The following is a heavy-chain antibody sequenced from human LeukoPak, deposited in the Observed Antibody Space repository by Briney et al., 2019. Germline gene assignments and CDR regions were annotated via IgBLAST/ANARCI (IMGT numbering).Heavy chain of an antibody. CDR3: ARTRSVVVAAHN. J-gene: IGHJ4*02. CDR2: IYHSGST. V-gene: IGHV4-4*02. CDR1: GVSINSSNW. Sequence: PSGTLSLTCGVSGVSINSSNWWGWVRQPPGKGLEWIGEIYHSGSTHYNPSLKSRVTISVDKSKNQFSLRLSSVTAADTAVYYCARTRSVVVAAHNWGQGTLVTVSS. D-gene: IGHD2-15*01.